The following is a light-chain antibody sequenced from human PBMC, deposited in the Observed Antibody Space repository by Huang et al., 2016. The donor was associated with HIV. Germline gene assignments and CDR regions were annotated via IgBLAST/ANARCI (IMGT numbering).Light chain of an antibody. CDR2: GAS. J-gene: IGKJ1*01. V-gene: IGKV3-20*01. CDR3: QHHDTSPWT. CDR1: QCISDSY. Sequence: EIVLTQSPGTLSLSPGERATLSCRASQCISDSYLAWYQPKPGQAPRLLIYGASTRATGIPDRFSGSGSGTDFTLTISRLEPEDFAVYYCQHHDTSPWTFGQGTKVEIK.